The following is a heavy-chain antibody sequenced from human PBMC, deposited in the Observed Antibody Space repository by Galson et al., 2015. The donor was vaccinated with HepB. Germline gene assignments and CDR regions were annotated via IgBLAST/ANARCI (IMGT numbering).Heavy chain of an antibody. V-gene: IGHV3-73*01. CDR3: GGLVCDDGGNLDY. CDR1: GFTFSGSA. J-gene: IGHJ4*02. D-gene: IGHD4-23*01. CDR2: IRSKANTYAT. Sequence: SLRLPRAASGFTFSGSAMHWVGPASGKGREWVGRIRSKANTYATAYAPSVKGRFTISSDDSKNTADLELNSLRIEDTAVYYCGGLVCDDGGNLDYWGEGTLVTVSS.